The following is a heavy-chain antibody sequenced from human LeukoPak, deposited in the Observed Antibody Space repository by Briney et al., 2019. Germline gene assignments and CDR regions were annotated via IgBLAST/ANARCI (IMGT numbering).Heavy chain of an antibody. Sequence: GGSLRLSCAASGYTFSSYGMHWVRQAPGKGLEWVAVIWYDGSNKYYSDSVKGRFTISKDNSKTTLYLQMNSLRAEDTAVYYCATARGSGWYSDYWGQGTLVTVSS. D-gene: IGHD6-19*01. CDR2: IWYDGSNK. CDR3: ATARGSGWYSDY. V-gene: IGHV3-33*08. CDR1: GYTFSSYG. J-gene: IGHJ4*02.